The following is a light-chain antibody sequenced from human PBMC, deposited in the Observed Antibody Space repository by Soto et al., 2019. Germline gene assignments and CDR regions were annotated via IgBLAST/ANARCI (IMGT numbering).Light chain of an antibody. CDR1: ESVSSS. V-gene: IGKV3-11*01. Sequence: EIVLTQSPATLSLSPGERAALSCRASESVSSSLAWYQQKPGQAPRLLIYDVSSRATGIPARFSGSGSGTDFTLTISSLEPEDFAVYYCQQRSNGYTFGQGTKLEIK. CDR2: DVS. CDR3: QQRSNGYT. J-gene: IGKJ2*01.